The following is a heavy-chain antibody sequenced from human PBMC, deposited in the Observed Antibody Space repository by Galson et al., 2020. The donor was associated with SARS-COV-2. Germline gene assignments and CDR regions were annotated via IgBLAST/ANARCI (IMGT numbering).Heavy chain of an antibody. CDR3: AREGIVGATIPLNDAFDI. J-gene: IGHJ3*02. V-gene: IGHV4-59*01. D-gene: IGHD1-26*01. CDR1: GGSISSYY. CDR2: IYYSGST. Sequence: SETLSLTCTVSGGSISSYYWSWIRQPPGKGLEWIGYIYYSGSTNYNPSLKSRVTISVDTSKNQFSLKLSSVTAADTAVYYCAREGIVGATIPLNDAFDIWGQGTMVTVSS.